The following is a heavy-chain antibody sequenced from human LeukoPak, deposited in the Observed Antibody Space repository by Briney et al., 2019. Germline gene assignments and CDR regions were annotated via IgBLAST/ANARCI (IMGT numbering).Heavy chain of an antibody. CDR3: ASHMRGSGYNAAFDY. CDR2: IYTSGST. J-gene: IGHJ4*02. Sequence: SETLSLTCTVSGGSISSYYWSWIRQPAGKGLKWIGRIYTSGSTNYNPSLKSRVTMSVDTSKNQFSLKLSSVTAADTAVYYCASHMRGSGYNAAFDYWGQGTLVTVSS. V-gene: IGHV4-4*07. CDR1: GGSISSYY. D-gene: IGHD3-22*01.